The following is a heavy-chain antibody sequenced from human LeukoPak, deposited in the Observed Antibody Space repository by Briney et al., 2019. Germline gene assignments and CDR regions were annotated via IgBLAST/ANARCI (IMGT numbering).Heavy chain of an antibody. CDR1: GFTFSNYW. V-gene: IGHV3-7*01. CDR2: IKQDGSDK. Sequence: GSLRLSCAASGFTFSNYWMSWVRQAPGKGLEWVANIKQDGSDKYYVDSVKGRFTISRDNAKNSLYLQMNSLRAEDTAVYYCARERVETAMDWGDYYYMDVWGKGTTVTVSS. D-gene: IGHD5-18*01. J-gene: IGHJ6*03. CDR3: ARERVETAMDWGDYYYMDV.